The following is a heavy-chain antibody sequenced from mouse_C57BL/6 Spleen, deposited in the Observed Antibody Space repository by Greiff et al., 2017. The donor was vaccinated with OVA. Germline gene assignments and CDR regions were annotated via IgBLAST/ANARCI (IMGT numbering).Heavy chain of an antibody. Sequence: VQLQQSGPELVKPGASVKISCKASGYTFTDYYLNWVKQSHGKSLEWIGDINPNNGGTSYNQKFTGKATLTVDKSSSTAYRELRSLTSEDSAVYYCARDQYGYQFAYWGQGTLVTVSA. CDR3: ARDQYGYQFAY. D-gene: IGHD2-2*01. CDR2: INPNNGGT. J-gene: IGHJ3*01. V-gene: IGHV1-26*01. CDR1: GYTFTDYY.